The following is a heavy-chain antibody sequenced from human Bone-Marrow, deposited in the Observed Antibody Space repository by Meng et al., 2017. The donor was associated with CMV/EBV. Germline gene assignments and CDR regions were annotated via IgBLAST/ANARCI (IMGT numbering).Heavy chain of an antibody. D-gene: IGHD3-3*01. V-gene: IGHV3-48*03. CDR1: GFTFSSYE. CDR2: ISSSGSTI. Sequence: GESLKISCAASGFTFSSYEMNWVRQAPGKGLEWVSYISSSGSTIYYADSVKGRFTISRDNAKNSLYLQMNSLRAEDTAVYYCAREGYDFWSGYYGYYGMDVWGQGTTVTVSS. J-gene: IGHJ6*02. CDR3: AREGYDFWSGYYGYYGMDV.